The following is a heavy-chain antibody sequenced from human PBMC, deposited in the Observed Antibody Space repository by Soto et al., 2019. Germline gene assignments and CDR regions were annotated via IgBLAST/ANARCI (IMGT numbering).Heavy chain of an antibody. Sequence: QLQLQESGPGLVKPSETLSLTCTVSGGSISSSSYYWGWIRQPPGKGLEWIGSIYYSGSTYYNPSLKSRVTISVDTSKNQFSLKLSSVTAADTAVYYCARMVRDHRRWNPLTTILWGQGTLVTVSS. CDR2: IYYSGST. CDR3: ARMVRDHRRWNPLTTIL. J-gene: IGHJ4*02. D-gene: IGHD2-21*02. V-gene: IGHV4-39*01. CDR1: GGSISSSSYY.